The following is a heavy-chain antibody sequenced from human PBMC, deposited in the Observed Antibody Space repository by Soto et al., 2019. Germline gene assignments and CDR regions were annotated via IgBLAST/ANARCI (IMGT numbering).Heavy chain of an antibody. Sequence: QVQLQESGPGLVKPSQTLSLTCTVSGGSISSGGYYWSWIRQHPGKGLEWIGYIYYSGSTYYNPSLQSRVTISVDTSKNQFSLKLSSVTAADTAVYYCARERVVVVAATPTPYFDYWGQGTLVTVSS. CDR3: ARERVVVVAATPTPYFDY. V-gene: IGHV4-31*03. D-gene: IGHD2-15*01. J-gene: IGHJ4*02. CDR2: IYYSGST. CDR1: GGSISSGGYY.